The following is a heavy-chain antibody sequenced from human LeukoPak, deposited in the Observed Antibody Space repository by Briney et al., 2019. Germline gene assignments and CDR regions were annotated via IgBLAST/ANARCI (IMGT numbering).Heavy chain of an antibody. CDR2: IKSKTDGGTT. J-gene: IGHJ4*02. Sequence: PGGSLRLSCAASGFTFRNAWMSWVRQAPGKGLEWVGRIKSKTDGGTTDYAAPVKGRFTISRDDSKNTLYLQMNSLKTEDTAVYYCTTDPFYYYDSSGYYPFDYWGQGTLVTVSS. CDR1: GFTFRNAW. V-gene: IGHV3-15*01. D-gene: IGHD3-22*01. CDR3: TTDPFYYYDSSGYYPFDY.